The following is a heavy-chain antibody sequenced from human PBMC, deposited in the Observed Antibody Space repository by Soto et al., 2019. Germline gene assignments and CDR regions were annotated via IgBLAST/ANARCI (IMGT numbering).Heavy chain of an antibody. J-gene: IGHJ4*02. CDR1: GFTFSGFD. CDR3: ARGQEVGAHFFDS. Sequence: XGSLRLSCEAAGFTFSGFDMHWVRQPTGKGLEWVSTIGTAGDTYYAVSVKGRFTIFRDNAKNSLSLQMNSLRAGDTAVYFCARGQEVGAHFFDSWGQGTQVTVSS. V-gene: IGHV3-13*01. CDR2: IGTAGDT. D-gene: IGHD2-15*01.